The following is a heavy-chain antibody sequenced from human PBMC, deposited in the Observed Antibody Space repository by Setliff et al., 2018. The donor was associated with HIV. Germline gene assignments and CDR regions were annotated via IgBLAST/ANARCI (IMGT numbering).Heavy chain of an antibody. D-gene: IGHD5-18*01. CDR3: ARRWGIRGYSS. V-gene: IGHV4-39*01. CDR1: GGSISSTSYY. J-gene: IGHJ5*02. CDR2: ISSSGNT. Sequence: PSETLSLTCTVSGGSISSTSYYWGWIRQPPGTGLEWIGSISSSGNTYYNPSLKSRVTTSVDTPKNQFSLKLNSVTAADTSVYYCARRWGIRGYSSWGQGTLVTAPQ.